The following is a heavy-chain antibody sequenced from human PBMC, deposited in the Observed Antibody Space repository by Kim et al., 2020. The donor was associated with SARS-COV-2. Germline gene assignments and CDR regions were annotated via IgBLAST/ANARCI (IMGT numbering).Heavy chain of an antibody. J-gene: IGHJ5*02. Sequence: TYYADSVKGRFTISRDNSKNTLYLQMNSLRAEDTAVYYCARGGYYNWFDPWGQGTLVTVSS. CDR3: ARGGYYNWFDP. D-gene: IGHD3-10*01. CDR2: T. V-gene: IGHV3-66*01.